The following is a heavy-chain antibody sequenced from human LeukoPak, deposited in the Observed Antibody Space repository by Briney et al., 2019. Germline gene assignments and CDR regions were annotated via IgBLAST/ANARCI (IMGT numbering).Heavy chain of an antibody. CDR1: GFTFSSYG. CDR3: AKAWEAARPVYYYYMDV. V-gene: IGHV3-33*06. Sequence: PGGSLRLSCAASGFTFSSYGMHWVRQAPGKGLEWVAVIWYDGSNKYYADSVKGRFTIYRDNSKNTLYLQMNSLRAEDTAVYYCAKAWEAARPVYYYYMDVWGKGTTVTVPS. J-gene: IGHJ6*03. CDR2: IWYDGSNK. D-gene: IGHD6-6*01.